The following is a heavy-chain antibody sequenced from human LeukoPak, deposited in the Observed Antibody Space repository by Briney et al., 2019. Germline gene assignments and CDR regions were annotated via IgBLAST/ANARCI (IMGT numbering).Heavy chain of an antibody. CDR2: INPNSGDT. V-gene: IGHV1-2*02. D-gene: IGHD6-19*01. Sequence: ASVKVSCKASGYTFTGYYMHWVRQAPGQGLEWMGWINPNSGDTNYAQKFLGRVTMTRDTSIGTAYMELSRLISDDTAVYYCARADQWLGLSGWFDPWGQGTLVTVSS. J-gene: IGHJ5*02. CDR3: ARADQWLGLSGWFDP. CDR1: GYTFTGYY.